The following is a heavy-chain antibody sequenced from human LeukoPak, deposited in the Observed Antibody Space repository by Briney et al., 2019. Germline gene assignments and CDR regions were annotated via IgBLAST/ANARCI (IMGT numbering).Heavy chain of an antibody. V-gene: IGHV4-61*01. CDR3: ARDFSGTYYFDY. D-gene: IGHD1-26*01. CDR2: FYYTGIT. Sequence: SETLSLTCTVSGGSVSSGSYYWSWIRQPPGKGLEWIGFFYYTGITKYNPSLKSRGTISVDRSKNQFSPKLTSVTAADTAVYYCARDFSGTYYFDYWGQGTLVTVSS. J-gene: IGHJ4*02. CDR1: GGSVSSGSYY.